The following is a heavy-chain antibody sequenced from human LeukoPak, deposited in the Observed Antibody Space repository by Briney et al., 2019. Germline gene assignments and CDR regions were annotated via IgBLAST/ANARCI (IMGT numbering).Heavy chain of an antibody. J-gene: IGHJ3*02. CDR3: ARTYDFGRGPPGDAFDN. V-gene: IGHV3-21*01. Sequence: GGSLRLSCAASGFTFSSYAMHWVRQAPGKGLEWVSSISSSSSYIYYADSVKGRFTISRDNAKNSLYLQMNSLRADDRAVYYCARTYDFGRGPPGDAFDNWGPGTLVIVSS. D-gene: IGHD3-3*01. CDR2: ISSSSSYI. CDR1: GFTFSSYA.